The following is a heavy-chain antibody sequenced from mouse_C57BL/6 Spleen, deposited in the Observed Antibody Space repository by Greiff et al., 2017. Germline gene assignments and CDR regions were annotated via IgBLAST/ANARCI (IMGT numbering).Heavy chain of an antibody. V-gene: IGHV1-15*01. CDR1: GYTFTDYE. CDR3: TRTGYSNYVWFAY. CDR2: IDPETGGT. J-gene: IGHJ3*01. D-gene: IGHD2-5*01. Sequence: QVHVKQSGAELVRPGASVTLSCKASGYTFTDYEMHWVKQTPVHGLEWIGAIDPETGGTAYNQKFKGKAILTADKSSSTAYMELRSLTSEDSAVYYCTRTGYSNYVWFAYWGQGTLVTVSA.